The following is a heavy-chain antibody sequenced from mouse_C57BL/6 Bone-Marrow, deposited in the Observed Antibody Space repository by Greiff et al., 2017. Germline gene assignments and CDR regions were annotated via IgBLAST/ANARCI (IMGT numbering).Heavy chain of an antibody. V-gene: IGHV1-26*01. CDR3: ARSAGIYYYGSSPFAY. J-gene: IGHJ3*01. CDR2: INPNNGGT. CDR1: GYTFTDYY. Sequence: EVQLQQSGPELVKPGASVKISCKASGYTFTDYYMNWVKQSHGKSLEWIGDINPNNGGTGYNQKFKGKATLTVDKSSSTAYMELRSLTSEDSAVYYCARSAGIYYYGSSPFAYWGQGTLVTVSA. D-gene: IGHD1-1*01.